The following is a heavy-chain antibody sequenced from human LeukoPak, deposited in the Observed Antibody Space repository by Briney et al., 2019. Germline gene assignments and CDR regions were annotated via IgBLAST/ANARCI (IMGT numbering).Heavy chain of an antibody. CDR1: GFTFSTYN. CDR3: ARASYYNIMRPDY. V-gene: IGHV3-48*02. D-gene: IGHD3-9*01. Sequence: PGGSLRLSCAASGFTFSTYNMNWVRQAPGKGLEWVSYISSNSSTIYYADSVKGRFTISRDNAKNSLYLQMNSLRDEDTAVYYCARASYYNIMRPDYWGQGTLVAVSS. CDR2: ISSNSSTI. J-gene: IGHJ4*02.